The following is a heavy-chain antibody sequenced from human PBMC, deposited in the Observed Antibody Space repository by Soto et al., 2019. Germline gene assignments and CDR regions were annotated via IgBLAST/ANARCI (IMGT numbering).Heavy chain of an antibody. D-gene: IGHD2-21*01. CDR3: ARRRYCGYDCYHKHYYGMDV. CDR1: GDTFSSYA. J-gene: IGHJ6*02. Sequence: QVQLVQSGAELKKTGSSVTVCCRASGDTFSSYAVNWVRQAPGRGLEWMGRIITVLGTTDYAQNFKGRVTITAEKSTKTVYMELSSLRSDDTAVYYCARRRYCGYDCYHKHYYGMDVWGQGTTVTVAS. V-gene: IGHV1-69*08. CDR2: IITVLGTT.